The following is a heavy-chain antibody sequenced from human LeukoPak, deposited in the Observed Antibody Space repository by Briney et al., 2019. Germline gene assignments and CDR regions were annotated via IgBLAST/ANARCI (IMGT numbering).Heavy chain of an antibody. Sequence: GGSLGLSCAASGFTFSSYAMSWVRQAPGKGLEWVSAISGSGGSTYYADSVKGRFTISRDNSMNTLYLQMNSLRAEDTAVYYCAKDKDYGDYGLLEYWGQGTLVTVSS. CDR2: ISGSGGST. J-gene: IGHJ4*02. V-gene: IGHV3-23*01. D-gene: IGHD4-17*01. CDR1: GFTFSSYA. CDR3: AKDKDYGDYGLLEY.